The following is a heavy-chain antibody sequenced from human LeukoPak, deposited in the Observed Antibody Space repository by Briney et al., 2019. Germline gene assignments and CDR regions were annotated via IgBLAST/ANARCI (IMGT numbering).Heavy chain of an antibody. J-gene: IGHJ4*02. D-gene: IGHD2-21*02. CDR2: IYTSGST. CDR1: GGSISSGSYF. CDR3: ARDQQLSYCGGDCYPAN. V-gene: IGHV4-61*02. Sequence: PSQTVSLTCTVSGGSISSGSYFWSWIRQPAGKGLEWIGRIYTSGSTDYNPSLQSRVTMSVDTSKNQFSLKLNSVTAADTAVYYCARDQQLSYCGGDCYPANWGQGTLVTVSS.